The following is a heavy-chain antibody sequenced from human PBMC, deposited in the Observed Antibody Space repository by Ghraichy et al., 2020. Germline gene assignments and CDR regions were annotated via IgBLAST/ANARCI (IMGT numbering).Heavy chain of an antibody. V-gene: IGHV3-64*01. CDR1: GFTFSSYA. D-gene: IGHD5-12*01. CDR2: ISSNGGST. Sequence: GGSLRLSCAASGFTFSSYAMHWVRQAPGKGLEYVSAISSNGGSTYYANSVKGRFTISRDNSKNTLYLQMGSLRAEDMAVYYCARSSGYSGYDFLLWGAFDIWGQGTMVTVSS. J-gene: IGHJ3*02. CDR3: ARSSGYSGYDFLLWGAFDI.